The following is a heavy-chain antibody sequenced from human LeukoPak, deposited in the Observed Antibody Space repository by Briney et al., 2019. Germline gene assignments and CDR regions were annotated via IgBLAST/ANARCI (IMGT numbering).Heavy chain of an antibody. D-gene: IGHD4-23*01. CDR3: ARVPDYGGNPFDY. V-gene: IGHV3-30*02. CDR2: IQYDGSIK. Sequence: GGSLRLSCAASGFTFNTYGMHWIRQAPGKGLEWVPFIQYDGSIKYYGDSVKGRFTISRDNSKNTLYLQMNSLRAEDTAVYYCARVPDYGGNPFDYWGQGTLVTVSS. J-gene: IGHJ4*02. CDR1: GFTFNTYG.